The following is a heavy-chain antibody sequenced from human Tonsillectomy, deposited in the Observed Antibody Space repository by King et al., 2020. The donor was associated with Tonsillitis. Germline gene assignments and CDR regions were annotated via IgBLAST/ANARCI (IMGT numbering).Heavy chain of an antibody. V-gene: IGHV4-59*01. CDR1: GGSISSYY. D-gene: IGHD5-24*01. CDR2: IYYRGST. J-gene: IGHJ6*04. CDR3: ARCPGLAMTIRPLYYYLGLDV. Sequence: MQLQESGPGLVKPSETLSLTCSVSGGSISSYYWSWIRQPPGKGLEWIGYIYYRGSTNYNPSLKSRVTISVDTSKNQFSLKLSSVPAADTAVYYCARCPGLAMTIRPLYYYLGLDVWGKGTTVTVSS.